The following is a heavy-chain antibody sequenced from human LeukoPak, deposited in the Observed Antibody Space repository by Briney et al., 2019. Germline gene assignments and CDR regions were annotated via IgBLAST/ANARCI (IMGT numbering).Heavy chain of an antibody. CDR2: IYPGDSDT. CDR3: ARNVKDSGYDFGSDY. Sequence: GESLKISCKGSGYSFTSYWIGWVRQMPGKGLEWMGIIYPGDSDTRYSPSFQGKVTISADKSISTAYLQWSSLKASDTAMYYCARNVKDSGYDFGSDYWGQGTLVTVSS. CDR1: GYSFTSYW. D-gene: IGHD5-12*01. J-gene: IGHJ4*02. V-gene: IGHV5-51*01.